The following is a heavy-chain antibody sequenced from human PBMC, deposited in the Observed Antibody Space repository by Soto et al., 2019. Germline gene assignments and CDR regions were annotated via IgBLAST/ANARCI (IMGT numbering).Heavy chain of an antibody. J-gene: IGHJ5*02. D-gene: IGHD3-10*01. V-gene: IGHV4-39*01. Sequence: QLHFQESGPGLVKPSETLSLTCTVSGRSLSSTSYYWAWIRQPPGKVLEWIGSIFFNGGAYYTPSLERRVTISVDTSKKKLSLRLRSVTAADTAVYYCARQERSYFGTGWFDTWGQGALVTVSS. CDR2: IFFNGGA. CDR1: GRSLSSTSYY. CDR3: ARQERSYFGTGWFDT.